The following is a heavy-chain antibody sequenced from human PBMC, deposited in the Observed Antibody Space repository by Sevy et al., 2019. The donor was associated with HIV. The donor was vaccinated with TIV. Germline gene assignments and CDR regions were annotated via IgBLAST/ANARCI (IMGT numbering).Heavy chain of an antibody. V-gene: IGHV3-15*01. CDR3: TADSKKRGSSAPLDY. CDR2: ITSKTDVGTK. J-gene: IGHJ4*02. Sequence: GGSLRLSCAASGFTFSNAWMSWVRQAPGKGLEWVGRITSKTDVGTKYYAAPVEGRFTTSRDDSKNTPYRQMNSLKTEDTAIYYGTADSKKRGSSAPLDYWGQGTLVTVSS. D-gene: IGHD3-16*01. CDR1: GFTFSNAW.